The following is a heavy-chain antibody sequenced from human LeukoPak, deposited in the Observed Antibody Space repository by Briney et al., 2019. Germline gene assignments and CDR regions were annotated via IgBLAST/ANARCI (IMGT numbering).Heavy chain of an antibody. J-gene: IGHJ4*02. D-gene: IGHD4-17*01. CDR1: GYSISSGYY. Sequence: SETLSLTCTVSGYSISSGYYWGWIRQPPGKGLEWIGYIYYSGSTNYNPSLKSRVTISVDTSKNQFSLKLSSVTAADTAVYYCARARTTVTPIDYWGQGTLVTVSS. CDR2: IYYSGST. V-gene: IGHV4-61*01. CDR3: ARARTTVTPIDY.